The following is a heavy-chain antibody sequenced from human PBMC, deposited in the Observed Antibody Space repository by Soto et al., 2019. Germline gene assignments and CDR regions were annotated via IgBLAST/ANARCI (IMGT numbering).Heavy chain of an antibody. CDR1: GVSITSGDNY. J-gene: IGHJ4*02. CDR3: VRKTGTTFLGSFFDH. Sequence: QVQLQETGPGLVKPSQTLSLTCTVSGVSITSGDNYWSWIRQPPGKGLEWIGYIFYIGNAYYNPSLQSRVIISVDTSRNQFSLRLTSVTDADTAVYYCVRKTGTTFLGSFFDHWGQGTLVTVSS. V-gene: IGHV4-30-4*01. D-gene: IGHD1-7*01. CDR2: IFYIGNA.